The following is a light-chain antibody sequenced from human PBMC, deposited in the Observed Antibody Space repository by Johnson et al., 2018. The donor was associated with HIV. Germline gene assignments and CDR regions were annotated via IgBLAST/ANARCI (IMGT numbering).Light chain of an antibody. Sequence: HSVLTQPPSVSAAPGQKVTISCSGSSSNIGNNYVSWYQQLPGTAPKLLIYENNKRPSGIPDRFSGSKSGTSATLAIAGLQPGDEADYSCGTWDVRLSIGGVIGTGTKVTVL. CDR1: SSNIGNNY. V-gene: IGLV1-51*02. CDR3: GTWDVRLSIGGV. J-gene: IGLJ1*01. CDR2: ENN.